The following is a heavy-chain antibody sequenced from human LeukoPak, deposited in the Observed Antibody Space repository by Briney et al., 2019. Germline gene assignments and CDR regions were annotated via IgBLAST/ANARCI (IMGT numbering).Heavy chain of an antibody. CDR1: GDSISGFY. CDR3: VLAPNSNWFDF. V-gene: IGHV4-59*08. D-gene: IGHD2-8*01. Sequence: SETLSLTCSVSGDSISGFYWNWIRQSPGKGLEWIGNIHYSGNSNYNPSLKSRVTISIDTSRKQFFPKLSSVTAADTAVYYCVLAPNSNWFDFWGQGTQVTVSS. CDR2: IHYSGNS. J-gene: IGHJ5*01.